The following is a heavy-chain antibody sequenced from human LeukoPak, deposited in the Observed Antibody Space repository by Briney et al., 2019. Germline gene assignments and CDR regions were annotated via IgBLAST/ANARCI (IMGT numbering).Heavy chain of an antibody. CDR1: GGSISSGGYY. J-gene: IGHJ4*02. V-gene: IGHV4-30-2*01. Sequence: SQTLSLTCTVSGGSISSGGYYWSWIRQPPGKGLEWIGYIYHSGSTYYNPSLKSRVTISVDRSKNQFSLKLSSVTAADTAVYYCARVPDCGGDCYFDYWGQGTLVTVSS. CDR3: ARVPDCGGDCYFDY. D-gene: IGHD2-21*01. CDR2: IYHSGST.